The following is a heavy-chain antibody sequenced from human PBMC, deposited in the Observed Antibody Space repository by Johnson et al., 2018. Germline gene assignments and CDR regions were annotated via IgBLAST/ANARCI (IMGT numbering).Heavy chain of an antibody. V-gene: IGHV3-9*01. D-gene: IGHD5-12*01. CDR2: ISWNSGSI. CDR3: AKDQGYGDYYYGMDV. Sequence: VQLVQSGGGLVQPGGSLRLSCAASGFTFDDYAMHWVRQAPGKGLEWVSGISWNSGSIDYADSVKGRFTISRDNSKNTLYLQMNSLRAEDTAVYYCAKDQGYGDYYYGMDVWGQGTTVTVSS. J-gene: IGHJ6*02. CDR1: GFTFDDYA.